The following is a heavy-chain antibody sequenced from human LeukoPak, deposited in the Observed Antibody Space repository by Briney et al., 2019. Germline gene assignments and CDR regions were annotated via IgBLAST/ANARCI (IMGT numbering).Heavy chain of an antibody. CDR3: ARDPYGSGSYYLGY. J-gene: IGHJ4*02. D-gene: IGHD3-10*01. CDR1: GFTFSSYS. V-gene: IGHV3-21*01. Sequence: GGSLRLSCAASGFTFSSYSMNWVRQAPGKGLEWVSSISSSSSYIYYADSVKGRFTISRDNAKNSLYLQMNSLRAEDTAVYYCARDPYGSGSYYLGYWGQGTLVTVSS. CDR2: ISSSSSYI.